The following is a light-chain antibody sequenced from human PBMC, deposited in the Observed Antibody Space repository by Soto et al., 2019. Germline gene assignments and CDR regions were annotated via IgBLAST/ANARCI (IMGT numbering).Light chain of an antibody. J-gene: IGLJ1*01. Sequence: QSVLTQPASVSGSAGQSITISCSGTMRDVGAYNLVSWYQQHPGTAPKLIIYEVRNRPSGISSRFSGSRSGNTASLTISGLQAEDEADYYCISYRGSDTSYVFGTGTKVTVL. CDR1: MRDVGAYNL. CDR3: ISYRGSDTSYV. CDR2: EVR. V-gene: IGLV2-14*01.